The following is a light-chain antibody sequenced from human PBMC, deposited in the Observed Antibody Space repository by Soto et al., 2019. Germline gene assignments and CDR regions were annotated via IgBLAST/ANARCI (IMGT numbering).Light chain of an antibody. CDR1: SSDIGGSNY. Sequence: QSVLTQPASVSGSPGQSITISCTGTSSDIGGSNYVSWYRHHPGKAPKLMIYGVSKRPSGVSNRFSGSKSGNTASLTISGLQAEDEADYYCSSYTSSSTDVFGTGTKVTVL. V-gene: IGLV2-14*01. J-gene: IGLJ1*01. CDR3: SSYTSSSTDV. CDR2: GVS.